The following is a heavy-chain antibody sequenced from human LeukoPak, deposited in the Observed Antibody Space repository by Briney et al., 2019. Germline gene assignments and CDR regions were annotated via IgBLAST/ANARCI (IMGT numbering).Heavy chain of an antibody. V-gene: IGHV4-39*01. CDR2: IHYSGST. CDR3: ARLTGRDTSDWPYFHY. Sequence: PSETLSLTCTVSGSSIRSSNYHWGWVRQPPGKGLEWIGNIHYSGSTSYNPSLKSRVTLSVDTSKNQFSLKLSSVTAADTAVFYCARLTGRDTSDWPYFHYWGQGALVTVSS. J-gene: IGHJ4*01. CDR1: GSSIRSSNYH. D-gene: IGHD2-2*01.